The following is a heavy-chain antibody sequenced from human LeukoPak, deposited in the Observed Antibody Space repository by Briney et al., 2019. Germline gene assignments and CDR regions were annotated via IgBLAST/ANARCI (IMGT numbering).Heavy chain of an antibody. J-gene: IGHJ4*02. CDR3: ANGAEFQVGATDFDY. CDR2: ISYDGSNK. V-gene: IGHV3-30*18. D-gene: IGHD1-26*01. CDR1: GFTFSSYG. Sequence: PGGSLRLSCAASGFTFSSYGMHWVRQAPGKGLEWVAVISYDGSNKYYADSVKGRFTISRDNSKNTLYLQMNSLRAEDTAVYYCANGAEFQVGATDFDYWGQGTLVTVSS.